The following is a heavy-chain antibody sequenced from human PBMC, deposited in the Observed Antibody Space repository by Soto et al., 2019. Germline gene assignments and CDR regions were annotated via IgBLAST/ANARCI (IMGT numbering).Heavy chain of an antibody. CDR2: ISAYNGNS. J-gene: IGHJ6*02. V-gene: IGHV1-18*01. CDR1: GYTFSTYG. CDR3: VRHGRVGVMKFDYHNGMDV. D-gene: IGHD2-8*01. Sequence: QVQLVQSGAEVKKPGASVKVSCKASGYTFSTYGISWARQAPGQGLEWIGWISAYNGNSKNTQKLQGRVTMTTDTATDSAYMELRSLRSDDTAVYFCVRHGRVGVMKFDYHNGMDVWGQGTTVTVSS.